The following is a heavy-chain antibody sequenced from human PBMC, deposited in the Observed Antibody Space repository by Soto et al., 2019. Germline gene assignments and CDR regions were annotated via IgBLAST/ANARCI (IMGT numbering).Heavy chain of an antibody. Sequence: SETLSLTCTVSGGSVSSGSYYWSWIRQPPGKGLEWIGYIYYSWSTNYNPSLKSRVTISVDTSKNQFSLKLSCVTAADTAVYYGAREEGMTTVTTDYYYGMDGWGQGTTVTVSS. J-gene: IGHJ6*02. D-gene: IGHD4-17*01. CDR1: GGSVSSGSYY. CDR2: IYYSWST. CDR3: AREEGMTTVTTDYYYGMDG. V-gene: IGHV4-61*01.